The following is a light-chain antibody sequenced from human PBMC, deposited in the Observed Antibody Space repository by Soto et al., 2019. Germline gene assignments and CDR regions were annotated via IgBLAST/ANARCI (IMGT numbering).Light chain of an antibody. Sequence: HSVLTQPPSASGSPGQSVTISCTGTKNDIGVYYFVSWYQHHPGKDPRLIIYEVVQRPSAVPDRFSGSKSGNTASLTVSGLQAAYEADYFCKSYAGSNTYVSGSGTKVSV. CDR1: KNDIGVYYF. J-gene: IGLJ1*01. CDR2: EVV. CDR3: KSYAGSNTYV. V-gene: IGLV2-8*01.